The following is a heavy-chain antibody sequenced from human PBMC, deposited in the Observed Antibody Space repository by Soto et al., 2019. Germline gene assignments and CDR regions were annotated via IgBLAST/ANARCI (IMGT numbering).Heavy chain of an antibody. D-gene: IGHD6-19*01. CDR1: GFTFSSYG. V-gene: IGHV3-30*18. CDR2: ISYDGSNK. Sequence: QVQLVESGGGVVQPGRSLRLSCAASGFTFSSYGMHWVRQAPGKGLEWVAVISYDGSNKYYEDSVKGRFTISRDNSKNTLYLQMNSLRAEDTAVYYCAKGPDSSGWYWFDYWGQGTLVTVSS. J-gene: IGHJ4*02. CDR3: AKGPDSSGWYWFDY.